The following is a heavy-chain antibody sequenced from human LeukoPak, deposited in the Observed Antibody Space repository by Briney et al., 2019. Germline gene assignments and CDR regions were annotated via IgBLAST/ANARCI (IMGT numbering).Heavy chain of an antibody. CDR1: GFTFSSYD. CDR2: IGTAGDT. J-gene: IGHJ6*02. V-gene: IGHV3-13*01. D-gene: IGHD3-9*01. CDR3: ARGLMRRRRYFDLYGMDV. Sequence: GGSLRLSCAASGFTFSSYDMHWVRQATGKGLEWVSAIGTAGDTYYPGSVKGRFTISRENAKNSLYLQMNSLRAGDTAVYYCARGLMRRRRYFDLYGMDVWGQGTTVTVSS.